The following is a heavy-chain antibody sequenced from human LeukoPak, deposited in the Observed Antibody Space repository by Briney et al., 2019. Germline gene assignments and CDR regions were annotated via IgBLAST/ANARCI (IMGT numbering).Heavy chain of an antibody. D-gene: IGHD3-22*01. V-gene: IGHV3-23*01. CDR2: ISGSGGST. CDR1: GFTFSSYG. J-gene: IGHJ3*02. Sequence: GGSLRLSCAASGFTFSSYGMSWVRQAPGKGLEWVSAISGSGGSTYYADSVKGRFTISRDNSKNTLYLQMNSLRVEDTAVYYCAKSWNYYDSSGDDALDIWGQGTMVTVSS. CDR3: AKSWNYYDSSGDDALDI.